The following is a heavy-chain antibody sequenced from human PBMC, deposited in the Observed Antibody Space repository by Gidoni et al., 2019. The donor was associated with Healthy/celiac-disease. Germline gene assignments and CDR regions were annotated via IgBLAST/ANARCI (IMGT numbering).Heavy chain of an antibody. V-gene: IGHV4-39*01. CDR1: GGSISISSYY. CDR2: IYYSGST. J-gene: IGHJ4*02. Sequence: QLQLPASGPGLFKPSETLSLTCTVSGGSISISSYYWGWIRQPPGKGLEWIGSIYYSGSTYYNPSLKSRVTISVDTSKNQFSLKLSSVTAADTAVYYCARHDYGGNLLYYFDYWGQGTLVTVSS. D-gene: IGHD4-17*01. CDR3: ARHDYGGNLLYYFDY.